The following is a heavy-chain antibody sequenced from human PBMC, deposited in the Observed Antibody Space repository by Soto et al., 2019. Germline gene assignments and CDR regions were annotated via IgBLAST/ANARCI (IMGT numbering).Heavy chain of an antibody. J-gene: IGHJ4*02. CDR2: INPSGGST. D-gene: IGHD3-10*01. V-gene: IGHV1-46*01. CDR1: GYTFTSYY. Sequence: ASGKVSCKASGYTFTSYYMHWVRQAPGQGLEWMGIINPSGGSTSYAQKFQGRVTMTRDTSTSTVYMELSSLRSEDTAVYYCARDHSLWFGELLYYFDYWGQGTLVTVPS. CDR3: ARDHSLWFGELLYYFDY.